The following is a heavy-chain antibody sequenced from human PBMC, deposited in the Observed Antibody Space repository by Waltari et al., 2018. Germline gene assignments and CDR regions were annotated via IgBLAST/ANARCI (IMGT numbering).Heavy chain of an antibody. CDR3: SYTVAVNGNYFQGTS. D-gene: IGHD1-26*01. CDR1: GFSLSSPGVG. V-gene: IGHV2-5*01. CDR2: IYGNDDT. Sequence: QITLKESGPTLVKPTQTLTLTCSFSGFSLSSPGVGVAWIRQPPGQALEWLAFIYGNDDTRYSPSLQTRLTITKDTSKNRVVLRLTNIDPADTATYYCSYTVAVNGNYFQGTSWGQGILVIVSS. J-gene: IGHJ5*02.